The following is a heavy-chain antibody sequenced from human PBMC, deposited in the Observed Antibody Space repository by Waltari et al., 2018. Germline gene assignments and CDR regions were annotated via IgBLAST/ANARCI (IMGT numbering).Heavy chain of an antibody. CDR1: GFTFRNSE. D-gene: IGHD1-1*01. J-gene: IGHJ4*02. CDR2: MSSSGSTI. CDR3: ARERDAYNDYFDY. V-gene: IGHV3-48*03. Sequence: EVQLVESGGGLVQPGGSLRLSCAASGFTFRNSERTWVRQAPGKGLEWVSYMSSSGSTIYYADSVKGRFTSSRDNAKNSLYLQMNSLRVEDTAVYYCARERDAYNDYFDYWGQGTLVTVSS.